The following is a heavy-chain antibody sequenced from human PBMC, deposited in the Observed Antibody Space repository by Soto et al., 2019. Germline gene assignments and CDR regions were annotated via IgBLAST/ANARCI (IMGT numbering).Heavy chain of an antibody. V-gene: IGHV1-18*01. CDR2: ISAYNGNT. Sequence: GASVKVSCKASGYTFTNYGLTWVRQAPGQGPEWVGWISAYNGNTHYAQKLQGRVAMTTDISTSTAYMELRSLSSDDTAVYYCARDLIGDGPAAAGTDWFDPWGQGTLVTVSS. CDR3: ARDLIGDGPAAAGTDWFDP. J-gene: IGHJ5*02. CDR1: GYTFTNYG. D-gene: IGHD6-13*01.